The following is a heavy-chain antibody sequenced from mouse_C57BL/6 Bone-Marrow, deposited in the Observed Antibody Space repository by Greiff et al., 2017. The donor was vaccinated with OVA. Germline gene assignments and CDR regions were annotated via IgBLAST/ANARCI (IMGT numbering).Heavy chain of an antibody. D-gene: IGHD1-1*01. CDR2: INYDGSST. CDR3: ARDLDYGSSSLDY. CDR1: GFTFSDYY. J-gene: IGHJ2*01. V-gene: IGHV5-16*01. Sequence: EVKLMESEGGLVQPGSSMKLSCTASGFTFSDYYMAWVRQVPEKGLEWVANINYDGSSTYYLDSLKSRFIISRDNAKNILYLQMSSLKSEDTATYYCARDLDYGSSSLDYWGQGTTLTVSS.